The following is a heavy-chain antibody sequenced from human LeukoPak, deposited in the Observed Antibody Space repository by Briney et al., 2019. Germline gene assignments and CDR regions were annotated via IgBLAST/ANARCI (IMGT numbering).Heavy chain of an antibody. CDR2: IYYSGST. D-gene: IGHD5-12*01. J-gene: IGHJ5*02. CDR3: ARLSGYSTQAWFDP. Sequence: SETLSLTCTVSGGSISSYYWSWIRQPPGKGLEWIGYIYYSGSTNYNPSLKSRVTISVDTSKNQFSMKLSSVTAADTAVYYCARLSGYSTQAWFDPWGQGTLVTVSS. CDR1: GGSISSYY. V-gene: IGHV4-59*08.